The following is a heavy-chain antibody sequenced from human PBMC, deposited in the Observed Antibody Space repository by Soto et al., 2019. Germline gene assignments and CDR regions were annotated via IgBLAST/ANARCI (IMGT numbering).Heavy chain of an antibody. Sequence: GGSLRLSCAASGFNFSAYGIHWVRQAPGKGLEWVAVISYDGNNKFYADSMKGRFTISRDNSKNTLYLQMNSLRTDDTAVYYCARDFYYENSGSLAFVIWGHGTMVTVSS. J-gene: IGHJ3*02. CDR3: ARDFYYENSGSLAFVI. CDR2: ISYDGNNK. V-gene: IGHV3-30*03. CDR1: GFNFSAYG. D-gene: IGHD3-22*01.